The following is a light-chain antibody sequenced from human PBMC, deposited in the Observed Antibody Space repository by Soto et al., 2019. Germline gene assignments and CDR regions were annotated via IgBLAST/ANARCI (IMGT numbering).Light chain of an antibody. CDR1: QTINVN. CDR2: AAS. V-gene: IGKV3-15*01. Sequence: EIVMTQSPATLSVSPGERATLSCRASQTINVNLAWYQHKPGQAPRLLIYAASTRAAGVPVRFSGSGSGTEFTLTISSLQSEDFAVYYCQQYYDWRTFGQGTKVEIK. CDR3: QQYYDWRT. J-gene: IGKJ1*01.